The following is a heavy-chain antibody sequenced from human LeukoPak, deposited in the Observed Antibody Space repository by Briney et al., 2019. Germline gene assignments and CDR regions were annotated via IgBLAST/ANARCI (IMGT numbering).Heavy chain of an antibody. V-gene: IGHV1-2*02. Sequence: ASVKVSCKASGYTFTGYYLHWVRQAPGQGLEWMGCVDPNSGDTNYAQKLQGRVTMTTDTSTSTAYMELRSLRSDDTAVYYCARAGLYYYDSSGYYYWGQGTLVTVSS. D-gene: IGHD3-22*01. J-gene: IGHJ4*02. CDR3: ARAGLYYYDSSGYYY. CDR1: GYTFTGYY. CDR2: VDPNSGDT.